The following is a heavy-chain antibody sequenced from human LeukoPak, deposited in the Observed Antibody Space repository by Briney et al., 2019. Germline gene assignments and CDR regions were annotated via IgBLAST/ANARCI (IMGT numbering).Heavy chain of an antibody. Sequence: SCKASGYTFSSYGMHWVRQAPGKGLEWVAFIRYDGSNKYYADSVKGRFTISRDNSKNTLYLQMNSLRAEDTAVYYCAKSGGSSSSWYYFDYWGQGTLVTVSS. CDR2: IRYDGSNK. CDR1: GYTFSSYG. V-gene: IGHV3-30*02. D-gene: IGHD6-13*01. J-gene: IGHJ4*02. CDR3: AKSGGSSSSWYYFDY.